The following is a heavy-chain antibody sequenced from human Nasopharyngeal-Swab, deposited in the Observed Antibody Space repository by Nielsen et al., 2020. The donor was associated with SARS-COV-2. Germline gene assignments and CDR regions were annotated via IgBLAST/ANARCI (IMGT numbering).Heavy chain of an antibody. D-gene: IGHD1-7*01. J-gene: IGHJ4*02. V-gene: IGHV3-9*01. CDR3: AKDKGSIITGTTYDY. CDR1: GFTFDDYA. CDR2: ISWNSGSI. Sequence: GGSLRLSCAASGFTFDDYAMHWVQQAPGKGLEWVSGISWNSGSIGYADSVKGRFTISRDNAKNSLYLQMNSLRAEDTALYYCAKDKGSIITGTTYDYWGQGTLVTVSS.